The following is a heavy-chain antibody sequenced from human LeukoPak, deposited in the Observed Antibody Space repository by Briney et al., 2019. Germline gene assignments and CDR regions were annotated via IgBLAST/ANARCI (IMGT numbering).Heavy chain of an antibody. CDR2: INQDGSAK. CDR3: ARDFES. V-gene: IGHV3-7*03. Sequence: PGGSLRLSCVAPGLNFGNYWMDWVRQAPGKGLEWVGNINQDGSAKNYVDSVKGRFTISRDNAEKSLYLHMNSLRAEDTAIYYCARDFESWGQGTLVTVYS. J-gene: IGHJ4*02. CDR1: GLNFGNYW.